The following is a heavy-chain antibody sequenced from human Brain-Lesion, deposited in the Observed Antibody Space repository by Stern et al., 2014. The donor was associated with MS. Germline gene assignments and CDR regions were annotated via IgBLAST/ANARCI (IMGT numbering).Heavy chain of an antibody. V-gene: IGHV1-2*04. J-gene: IGHJ4*02. CDR1: GYTFTGYY. D-gene: IGHD3-22*01. CDR3: ATYYYDSTGYNDF. Sequence: VQLVESGAEVKKPGASVKVSCQASGYTFTGYYMHWVRQAPGQGLEWMGWINPKSGGPNYAQKFQGWVTMTRDTALNPAYLDMRRLRSDDTAVYYWATYYYDSTGYNDFWGQGTLVTVSS. CDR2: INPKSGGP.